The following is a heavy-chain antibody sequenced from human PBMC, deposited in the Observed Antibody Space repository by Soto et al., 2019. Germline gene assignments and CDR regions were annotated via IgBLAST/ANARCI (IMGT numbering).Heavy chain of an antibody. Sequence: SETLSLTCTVSGGSITGTTNYWGWIRQPPGKGLEWIGTVDYTGSTNYNPSLESRVTISVDTSKNQFSLNLRSVTAADTAVYYCARRTPLYASESSRFAPCGQGALVTVPS. CDR3: ARRTPLYASESSRFAP. J-gene: IGHJ5*02. V-gene: IGHV4-39*01. CDR1: GGSITGTTNY. CDR2: VDYTGST. D-gene: IGHD3-10*01.